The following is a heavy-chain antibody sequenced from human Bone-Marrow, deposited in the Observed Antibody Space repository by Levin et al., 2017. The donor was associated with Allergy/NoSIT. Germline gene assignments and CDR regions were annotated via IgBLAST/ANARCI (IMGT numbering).Heavy chain of an antibody. Sequence: SGGSLRLSCAASGFTFSTYAMHWVRQAPGKGLAWVSLIWYSGSRKFYADPVKGRFTISRDNSKNTLYLHMDTLRDEDTALYYCVRGPGLAATGEDFDYWGQGTLVTVSS. CDR1: GFTFSTYA. V-gene: IGHV3-33*01. J-gene: IGHJ4*02. D-gene: IGHD2-8*02. CDR2: IWYSGSRK. CDR3: VRGPGLAATGEDFDY.